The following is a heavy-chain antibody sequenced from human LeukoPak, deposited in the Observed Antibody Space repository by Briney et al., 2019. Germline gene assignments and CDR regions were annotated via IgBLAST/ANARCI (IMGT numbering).Heavy chain of an antibody. V-gene: IGHV1-46*01. CDR2: INPNGGST. Sequence: ASVKVSCKASGYTFISYYMNWVRQAPGQGLEWMGIINPNGGSTSYAQKFQGRVTMTRDTSISTAYMELSRLRSDDTAVYYCARNCGGDCLNAFDIWGQGTMVTVSS. D-gene: IGHD2-21*01. CDR3: ARNCGGDCLNAFDI. J-gene: IGHJ3*02. CDR1: GYTFISYY.